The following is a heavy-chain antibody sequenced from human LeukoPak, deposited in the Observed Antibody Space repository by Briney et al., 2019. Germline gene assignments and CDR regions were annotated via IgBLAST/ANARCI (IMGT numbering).Heavy chain of an antibody. V-gene: IGHV3-49*04. CDR1: GFTFGDYA. Sequence: GRSLRLSCTASGFTFGDYAMSWVRQAPGKGLEWVGFIRSKAYGGTTEYAASVKGRFTISRDDSKSIAYLQMNSLKTEDTAVYYCTRGPLRFLDWPYYYYYGMDVWGQGTTVTVSS. CDR3: TRGPLRFLDWPYYYYYGMDV. CDR2: IRSKAYGGTT. D-gene: IGHD3-3*01. J-gene: IGHJ6*02.